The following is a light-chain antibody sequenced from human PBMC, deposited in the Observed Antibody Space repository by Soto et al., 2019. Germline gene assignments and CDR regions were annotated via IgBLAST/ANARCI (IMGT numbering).Light chain of an antibody. CDR1: QSISTW. J-gene: IGKJ1*01. CDR2: KAS. Sequence: DIQMTQSPSSLSASVGDSVTITCRASQSISTWLAWYQQKPGKAPKLLIYKASSLESGVPSRFSGSGSGTEFTLTISSLQPDDFATYYCQQYKSYSTFGQGTKVDIK. CDR3: QQYKSYST. V-gene: IGKV1-5*03.